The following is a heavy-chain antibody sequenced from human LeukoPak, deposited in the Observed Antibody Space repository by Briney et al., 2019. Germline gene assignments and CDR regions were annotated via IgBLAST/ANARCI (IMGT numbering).Heavy chain of an antibody. V-gene: IGHV4-4*07. CDR3: ARLWFGESHNWFDP. D-gene: IGHD3-10*01. CDR2: IYTSGST. J-gene: IGHJ5*02. Sequence: SETLFLTCTVSGGSISSYYWSWIRQPAGKGLEWIGRIYTSGSTSYNPSLKSRVTMSVDTSKNQFSLKPSSVTAADTAVYYCARLWFGESHNWFDPWGQGTLVTVSS. CDR1: GGSISSYY.